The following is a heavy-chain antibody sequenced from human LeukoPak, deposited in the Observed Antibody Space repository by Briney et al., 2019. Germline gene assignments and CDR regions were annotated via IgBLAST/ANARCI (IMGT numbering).Heavy chain of an antibody. CDR1: GFTVSSNY. CDR3: AKDRSGYYYPFDY. J-gene: IGHJ4*02. CDR2: IYSGGST. Sequence: GGSLRLSCAASGFTVSSNYMSWVRQAPGKGLEWVSVIYSGGSTYYADSVKGRFTISRDNSKNTLYLQMNSLRAEDTAVYYCAKDRSGYYYPFDYWGQGTLVTVSS. D-gene: IGHD3-22*01. V-gene: IGHV3-53*01.